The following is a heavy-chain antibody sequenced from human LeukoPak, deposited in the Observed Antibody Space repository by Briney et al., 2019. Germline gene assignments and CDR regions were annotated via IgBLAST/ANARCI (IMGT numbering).Heavy chain of an antibody. J-gene: IGHJ5*02. V-gene: IGHV4-59*12. D-gene: IGHD3-22*01. CDR3: ARDPGGYYDSSDFYSGWFDP. CDR2: IYYSGST. Sequence: ETSETLSLTCTVSGGSISSYYWSWIRQPPGKGLEWIGYIYYSGSTTYNPSLKSRVTISVDTSKNQFSLKLSSVTAADTAVYYCARDPGGYYDSSDFYSGWFDPWGQGTLVTVSS. CDR1: GGSISSYY.